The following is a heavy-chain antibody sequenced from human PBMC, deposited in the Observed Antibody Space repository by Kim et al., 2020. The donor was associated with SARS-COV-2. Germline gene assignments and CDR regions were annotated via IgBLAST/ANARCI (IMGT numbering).Heavy chain of an antibody. CDR3: ARGRSTYYDFWSGYSKPDAFDI. J-gene: IGHJ3*02. CDR2: IGTAGDT. V-gene: IGHV3-13*01. CDR1: GFTFSSYD. D-gene: IGHD3-3*01. Sequence: GGSLRLSCAASGFTFSSYDMHWVRQATGKGLEWVSAIGTAGDTYYPGSVKGRFTISRENAKNSLYLQMNSLRAGDTAVYYCARGRSTYYDFWSGYSKPDAFDIWGQGTMVTVSS.